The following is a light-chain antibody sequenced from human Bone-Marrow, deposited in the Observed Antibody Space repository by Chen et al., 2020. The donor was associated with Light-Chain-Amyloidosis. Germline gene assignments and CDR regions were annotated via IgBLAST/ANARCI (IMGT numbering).Light chain of an antibody. J-gene: IGLJ2*01. V-gene: IGLV3-25*03. Sequence: SYELTQSPSVSVSPGQTARITCSGDDLPTKYAYWYQQKTGQAPVLVIHRDTERPSGISERLSGSSSGTTATLSISGVQAKDEADYHCQSADSSGTYEVIFGGGTKLTVL. CDR1: DLPTKY. CDR3: QSADSSGTYEVI. CDR2: RDT.